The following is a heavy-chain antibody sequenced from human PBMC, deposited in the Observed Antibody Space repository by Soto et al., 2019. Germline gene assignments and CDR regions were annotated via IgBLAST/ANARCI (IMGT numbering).Heavy chain of an antibody. CDR1: GGTFSSYA. V-gene: IGHV1-69*12. CDR3: ARDPVVAAGYYGMDF. D-gene: IGHD2-15*01. J-gene: IGHJ6*02. CDR2: IIPIFGTA. Sequence: QVQLVQSGAEVKKPGSSVKVSCKASGGTFSSYAISWVRQAPGQGLEWMGGIIPIFGTANNAQKFQGRVTISADDSTSTAYIELSSLRSEDTAVYYCARDPVVAAGYYGMDFWGQGTTVTVSS.